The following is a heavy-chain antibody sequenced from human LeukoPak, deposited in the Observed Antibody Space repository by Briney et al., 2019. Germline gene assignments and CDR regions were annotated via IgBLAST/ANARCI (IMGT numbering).Heavy chain of an antibody. CDR2: IYYSGTT. CDR1: GGSISSSSSY. CDR3: ARFEGNDWFDP. V-gene: IGHV4-39*01. J-gene: IGHJ5*02. D-gene: IGHD3-9*01. Sequence: SETLSLTCTVSGGSISSSSSYWAWIRQPPGKGLEWIGNIYYSGTTYYNPSLKSRVTISVDTSKNQFSVKLSSVTAADTAVYYCARFEGNDWFDPWGQGTLVTVSS.